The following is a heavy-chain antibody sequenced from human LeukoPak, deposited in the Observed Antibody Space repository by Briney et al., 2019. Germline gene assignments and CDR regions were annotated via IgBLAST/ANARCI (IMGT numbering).Heavy chain of an antibody. CDR3: ARDSRGYLDY. V-gene: IGHV4-34*01. J-gene: IGHJ4*02. D-gene: IGHD2-21*01. Sequence: SETLSLTCAVYGGSFSGYYWSWIRQPPGKGLEWIGEINHSGSTNYNPSLKSRVTISVDTSKNQFSLKLSSVTAADTAVYYYARDSRGYLDYWGQGTLVTVSS. CDR2: INHSGST. CDR1: GGSFSGYY.